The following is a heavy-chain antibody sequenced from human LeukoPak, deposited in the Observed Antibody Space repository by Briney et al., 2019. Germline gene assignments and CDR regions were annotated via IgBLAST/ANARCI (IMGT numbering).Heavy chain of an antibody. D-gene: IGHD5-18*01. V-gene: IGHV3-23*01. CDR1: GFTFSSYA. CDR2: VSSSGGST. J-gene: IGHJ4*02. CDR3: AKEGRKTGNTYGYEFDS. Sequence: GGSPRLSCAASGFTFSSYAMSWVRQAPGEGLEWVSAVSSSGGSTNYADYVKGQFTISRDNSKNTVYLHMNNLRAEDTAVYYCAKEGRKTGNTYGYEFDSWGQGTLVTVSS.